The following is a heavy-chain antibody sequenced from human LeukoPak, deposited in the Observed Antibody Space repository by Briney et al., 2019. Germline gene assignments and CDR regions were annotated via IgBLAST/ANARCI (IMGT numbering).Heavy chain of an antibody. D-gene: IGHD6-13*01. Sequence: GGSLRLSCAASGFTFSSYGMPWVRQAPGKGLEWVAVIWYDGSNIYYADSVKGRFTISRDNSKNTLYLQMNSLRAEDTAVYYCASQEGSSWFNYYYYGMDVWGQGTTVTVSS. CDR2: IWYDGSNI. J-gene: IGHJ6*02. V-gene: IGHV3-33*01. CDR3: ASQEGSSWFNYYYYGMDV. CDR1: GFTFSSYG.